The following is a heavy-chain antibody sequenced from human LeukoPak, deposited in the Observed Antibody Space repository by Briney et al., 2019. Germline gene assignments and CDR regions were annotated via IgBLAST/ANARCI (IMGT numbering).Heavy chain of an antibody. Sequence: SETLSLTCTVSGGSISSYYWSWIRQPAGKGLEWIGRIYTSGSTNYNPSLKSRVTMSVDTSKNQFSLKLSSVTAADTAVYYCARYGSGSYPPYNWFDPWGQGTLVTVSS. D-gene: IGHD3-10*01. CDR3: ARYGSGSYPPYNWFDP. CDR1: GGSISSYY. CDR2: IYTSGST. V-gene: IGHV4-4*07. J-gene: IGHJ5*02.